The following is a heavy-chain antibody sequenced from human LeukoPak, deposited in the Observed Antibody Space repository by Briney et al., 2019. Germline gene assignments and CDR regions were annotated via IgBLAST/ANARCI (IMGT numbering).Heavy chain of an antibody. V-gene: IGHV1-2*04. CDR3: ARSCGGDCYFFDY. CDR1: GYTFTSYY. J-gene: IGHJ4*02. D-gene: IGHD2-21*02. CDR2: INPNSGGT. Sequence: ASVKVSCKASGYTFTSYYMHRVRQAPGQGLEWMGWINPNSGGTNYAQKFQGWVTMTRDTSISTAYMELSRLRSDDTAVYYCARSCGGDCYFFDYWGQGTLVTVSS.